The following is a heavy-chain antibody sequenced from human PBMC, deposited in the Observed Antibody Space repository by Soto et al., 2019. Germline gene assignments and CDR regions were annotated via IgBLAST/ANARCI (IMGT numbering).Heavy chain of an antibody. Sequence: EVQLLESGGGLVQPGGSLRLSCAASGFTFSSYAMSWVRQAPGKGLEWVSAISGSGGSTYYADSVKGRFTISRDNSKNTLYLQMNSLRAEDTAVYYCAKAPIDYVDYKDAFDIWGQGTMVTVSS. V-gene: IGHV3-23*01. CDR1: GFTFSSYA. D-gene: IGHD4-17*01. J-gene: IGHJ3*02. CDR3: AKAPIDYVDYKDAFDI. CDR2: ISGSGGST.